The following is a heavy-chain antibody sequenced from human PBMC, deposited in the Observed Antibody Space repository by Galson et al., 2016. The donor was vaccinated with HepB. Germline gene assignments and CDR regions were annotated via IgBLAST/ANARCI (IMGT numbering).Heavy chain of an antibody. CDR3: AGLAAGSGLFDF. D-gene: IGHD6-13*01. CDR1: GASISTGSFY. V-gene: IGHV4-61*02. J-gene: IGHJ4*02. Sequence: TLSLTCTVSGASISTGSFYWSWIRQPAGKGLEWIGRIYTTKSTYYNPSLKSRVTMSLNTSNNQFSLRLTSVTAADTAVYFCAGLAAGSGLFDFWGQGILVTVSS. CDR2: IYTTKST.